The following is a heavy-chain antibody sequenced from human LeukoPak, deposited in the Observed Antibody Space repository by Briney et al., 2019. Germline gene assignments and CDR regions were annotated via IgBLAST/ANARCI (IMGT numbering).Heavy chain of an antibody. CDR1: GFTFSDYY. J-gene: IGHJ3*02. D-gene: IGHD6-6*01. CDR2: ISSSGNTK. Sequence: GGSLRLSCAASGFTFSDYYMSWIRQAPGKGLEWVSYISSSGNTKYYADSVKGRFTISRDNTKNSLYLQMNSLRAEDTAVYYCARDRTIAARLPDAFDIWGQGTMVTVSS. V-gene: IGHV3-11*04. CDR3: ARDRTIAARLPDAFDI.